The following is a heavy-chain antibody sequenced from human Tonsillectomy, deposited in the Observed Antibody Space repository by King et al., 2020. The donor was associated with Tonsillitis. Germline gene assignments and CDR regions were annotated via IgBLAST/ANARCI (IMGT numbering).Heavy chain of an antibody. CDR2: LSYDGDHT. Sequence: QLVQSGGGVVQPGGSLRLSCAASGFTFRSFGMHWVRQTPDKGLEWLAVLSYDGDHTFYADSVKGRFTISRDNSENTLYLQMDSLRAEDTAVYYCAKSRPGSSWYGGDYWGQGTLVTVSS. V-gene: IGHV3-30*18. CDR1: GFTFRSFG. D-gene: IGHD6-19*01. J-gene: IGHJ4*02. CDR3: AKSRPGSSWYGGDY.